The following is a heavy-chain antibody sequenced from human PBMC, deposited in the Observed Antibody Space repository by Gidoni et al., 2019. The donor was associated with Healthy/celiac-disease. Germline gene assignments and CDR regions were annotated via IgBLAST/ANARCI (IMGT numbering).Heavy chain of an antibody. CDR3: ARTFGVVVPAALYFDY. V-gene: IGHV5-51*01. CDR1: GYSFTSYW. CDR2: IYPGDSDT. D-gene: IGHD2-2*01. J-gene: IGHJ4*02. Sequence: EVQLVQSGAEVQKPGESLKISCKGSGYSFTSYWIGWVRQMPGKGLEWMGIIYPGDSDTRYSPSFQGQVTISADKSISTAYLQWSSLKASDTAMYYCARTFGVVVPAALYFDYWGQGTLVTVSS.